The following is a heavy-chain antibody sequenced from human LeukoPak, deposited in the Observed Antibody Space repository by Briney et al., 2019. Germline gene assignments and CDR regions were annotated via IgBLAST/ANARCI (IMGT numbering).Heavy chain of an antibody. J-gene: IGHJ3*02. D-gene: IGHD6-19*01. Sequence: SETLSLTCTVSGGSISSYYWSWIRQPAGKGLEWIGRIYTSGSTNYNPSLKSRVTMSVDTSKNQFSLKLSSVTAADTAVYYCVKGIAVSGSPFYDAFDIWGQGTMVTVSS. CDR3: VKGIAVSGSPFYDAFDI. V-gene: IGHV4-4*07. CDR1: GGSISSYY. CDR2: IYTSGST.